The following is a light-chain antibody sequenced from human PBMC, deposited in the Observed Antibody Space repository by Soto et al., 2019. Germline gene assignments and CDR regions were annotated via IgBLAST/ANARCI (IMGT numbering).Light chain of an antibody. Sequence: QSVLTQPPSVSGAPGQRVSISCTGSSSDIGAGYRVRWYQQVPGTAPKLLIYDNTNRPSGVSARFSGSKSGTSASLAITGLQAEDEAVDYCQSYDTSLSAVVFGGGTKLTVL. CDR2: DNT. CDR1: SSDIGAGYR. CDR3: QSYDTSLSAVV. J-gene: IGLJ3*02. V-gene: IGLV1-40*01.